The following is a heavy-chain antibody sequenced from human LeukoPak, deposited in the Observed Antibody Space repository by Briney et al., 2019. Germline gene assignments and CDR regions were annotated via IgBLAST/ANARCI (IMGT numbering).Heavy chain of an antibody. D-gene: IGHD6-19*01. CDR3: ARQGGSSGCL. Sequence: SETLSLTCTVSGGSISSGGYYWTWIRQPPGKGLEWIGYIYHSGSTYYNPSLKSRVTISVDTSKNQFSLKLSSVTAADTAVYYCARQGGSSGCLWGQGTLVTVSS. CDR2: IYHSGST. J-gene: IGHJ4*02. V-gene: IGHV4-30-2*03. CDR1: GGSISSGGYY.